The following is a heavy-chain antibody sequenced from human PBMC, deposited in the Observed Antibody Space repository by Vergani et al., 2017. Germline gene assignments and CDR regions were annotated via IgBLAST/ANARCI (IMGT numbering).Heavy chain of an antibody. CDR3: ARGWSGYSTSWFFEY. V-gene: IGHV1-2*02. J-gene: IGHJ4*02. CDR2: INPNSGVT. Sequence: QVQLVQSGAEVKKPGASVKVSCKASGYTFAGYNIHWVRQAPGQGLELMGWINPNSGVTNYAQKFQGRVTMTMDTSINTAYMELSRLRSDDTAVYYCARGWSGYSTSWFFEYWGQGTLVTVSS. CDR1: GYTFAGYN. D-gene: IGHD6-13*01.